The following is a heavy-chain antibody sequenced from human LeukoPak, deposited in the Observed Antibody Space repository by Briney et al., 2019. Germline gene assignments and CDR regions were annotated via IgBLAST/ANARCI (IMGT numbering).Heavy chain of an antibody. J-gene: IGHJ4*02. Sequence: ASVKVSCKASGYTFTVYYMHWVRQAPGQGLERMGWINPNSGGTKCAQNFEGRVTMTRDTSITTAYMELSSLRSDDTAIYYCARECSGTYCGEDWGQGTLVTVSS. V-gene: IGHV1-2*02. CDR2: INPNSGGT. CDR3: ARECSGTYCGED. CDR1: GYTFTVYY. D-gene: IGHD1-26*01.